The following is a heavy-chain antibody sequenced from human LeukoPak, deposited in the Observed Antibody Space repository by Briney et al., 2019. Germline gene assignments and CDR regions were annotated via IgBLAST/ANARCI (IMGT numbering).Heavy chain of an antibody. V-gene: IGHV3-9*01. CDR2: ISWNSGSI. J-gene: IGHJ4*02. D-gene: IGHD2-15*01. CDR1: GFTFDDYA. Sequence: GRSLRLSCAASGFTFDDYAMHWVRQAPGKGLEWVSGISWNSGSIGYADSVKGRFTISRDNSKNTLYLQMNSLRAEDTAVYYCARPGYLVVQGYFDYWGQGTLVTVSS. CDR3: ARPGYLVVQGYFDY.